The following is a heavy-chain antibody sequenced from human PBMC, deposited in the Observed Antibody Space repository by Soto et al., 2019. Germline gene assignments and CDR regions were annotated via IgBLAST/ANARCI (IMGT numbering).Heavy chain of an antibody. CDR2: IYHSGST. J-gene: IGHJ5*02. D-gene: IGHD2-15*01. CDR1: GGSIGSGGDS. CDR3: ARALWCSGGSCYSDGIWFDP. V-gene: IGHV4-30-2*01. Sequence: PSETLSLTCAVSGGSIGSGGDSWSWIRQPPGKGLEWIGYIYHSGSTYYNPSLKSRVTISVDRSKNQFSLKLSSVTAADTAVYYCARALWCSGGSCYSDGIWFDPWGQGTLVTVSS.